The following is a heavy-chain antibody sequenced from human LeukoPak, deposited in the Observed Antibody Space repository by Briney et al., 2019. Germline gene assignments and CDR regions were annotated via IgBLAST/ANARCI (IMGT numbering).Heavy chain of an antibody. J-gene: IGHJ4*02. CDR3: ASTPLYYGSGNLDY. V-gene: IGHV4-39*01. D-gene: IGHD3-10*01. CDR1: GGSISSSSYY. CDR2: IYYSGST. Sequence: PSETLSLTCTVSGGSISSSSYYWGWLRQPPGKGLEWIGSIYYSGSTYYNPSLKSRVTISVDTSKNQFSLKLSSVTAADTAVYYCASTPLYYGSGNLDYWGQGTLVTVSS.